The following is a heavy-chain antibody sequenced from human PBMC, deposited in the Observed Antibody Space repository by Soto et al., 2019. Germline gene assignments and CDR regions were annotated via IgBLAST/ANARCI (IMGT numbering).Heavy chain of an antibody. V-gene: IGHV1-69*01. D-gene: IGHD3-3*01. CDR1: GGTFSSYA. CDR3: AIPSDPGEYWSVYLDD. CDR2: IIPIFGTA. J-gene: IGHJ4*02. Sequence: QVQLVQSGAEVKKPGSSVKVSCKASGGTFSSYAISWVRQAPGQGLEWMGGIIPIFGTANYAQKFQGRVTITADESTTTAEMELSRLRTAETAVNYCAIPSDPGEYWSVYLDDWCQGNLVT.